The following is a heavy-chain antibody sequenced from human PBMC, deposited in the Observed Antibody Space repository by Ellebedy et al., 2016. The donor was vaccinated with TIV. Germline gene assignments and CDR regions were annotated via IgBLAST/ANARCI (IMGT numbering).Heavy chain of an antibody. CDR1: GGSISSSNYY. D-gene: IGHD3-22*01. Sequence: MPSETLSLTCTVSGGSISSSNYYWGWIRQHPGKGLEWIGRIYYSGNTHYNPSLKSRVTISVDTSRTQFSLKLTSVNAADTAVYYCARTMTRPLPYFDSWGQGTLVTVSS. V-gene: IGHV4-39*07. J-gene: IGHJ4*02. CDR3: ARTMTRPLPYFDS. CDR2: IYYSGNT.